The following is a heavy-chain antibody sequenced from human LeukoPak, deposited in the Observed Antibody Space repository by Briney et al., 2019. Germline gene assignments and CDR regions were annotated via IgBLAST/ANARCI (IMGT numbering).Heavy chain of an antibody. Sequence: VASVKVSCTASGYTFTGYYMHWVRQAPGQGLEWMGWINPNSGGTNYAQKFQGRVTMTRDTSISTAYMELSRLRSDDTAVYYCARDLFPDYYDSSGSPLDIWGQGTMVTVSS. V-gene: IGHV1-2*02. CDR1: GYTFTGYY. CDR3: ARDLFPDYYDSSGSPLDI. J-gene: IGHJ3*02. D-gene: IGHD3-22*01. CDR2: INPNSGGT.